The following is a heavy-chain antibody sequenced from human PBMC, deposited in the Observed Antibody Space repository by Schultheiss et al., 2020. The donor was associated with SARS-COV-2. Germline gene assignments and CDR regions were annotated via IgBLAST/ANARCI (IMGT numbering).Heavy chain of an antibody. CDR3: TSYDSSGYYYNNWFDP. Sequence: GGSLRLSCAASGFTFSGSAMHWVRQASGKGLEWVGRIRSKANSYATAYAASVKGRFTISRDDSKNTAYLQMNSLKTEDTAVYYCTSYDSSGYYYNNWFDPWGQGTLVTVSS. CDR2: IRSKANSYAT. V-gene: IGHV3-73*01. CDR1: GFTFSGSA. J-gene: IGHJ5*02. D-gene: IGHD3-22*01.